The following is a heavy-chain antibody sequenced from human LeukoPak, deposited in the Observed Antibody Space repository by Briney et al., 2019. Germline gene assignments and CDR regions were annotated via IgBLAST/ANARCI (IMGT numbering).Heavy chain of an antibody. CDR3: ARAGGRTYYGSGSYKYYYMDV. Sequence: PSETLSLTCTVSGGSINSYYWSWIRQPPGKGLEWIGYIHYSGSTNYNPSLKSRVTISVDTSKNQFSLKLSSVTAADTAVYYCARAGGRTYYGSGSYKYYYMDVWGKGTTVTISS. V-gene: IGHV4-59*01. CDR2: IHYSGST. CDR1: GGSINSYY. D-gene: IGHD3-10*01. J-gene: IGHJ6*03.